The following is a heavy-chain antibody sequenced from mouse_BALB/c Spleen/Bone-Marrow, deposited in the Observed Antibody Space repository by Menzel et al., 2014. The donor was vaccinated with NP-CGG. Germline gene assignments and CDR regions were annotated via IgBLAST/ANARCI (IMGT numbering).Heavy chain of an antibody. Sequence: VQLQQSGAELARPGASVKLSCKASGYTFTSYWMQWVKQRPGQGLEWIGAIYPGDGDTRYTQKFKGKATLTADKSSSTAYMQLSSLASEDSAVYYCARFYGYDGMDYWGQGTSVTASS. CDR3: ARFYGYDGMDY. V-gene: IGHV1-87*01. J-gene: IGHJ4*01. CDR2: IYPGDGDT. CDR1: GYTFTSYW. D-gene: IGHD2-2*01.